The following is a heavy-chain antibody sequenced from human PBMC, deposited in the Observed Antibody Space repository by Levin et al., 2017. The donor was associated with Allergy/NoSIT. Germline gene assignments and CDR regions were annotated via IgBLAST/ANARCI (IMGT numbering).Heavy chain of an antibody. J-gene: IGHJ4*02. CDR3: ARARVAEMWFDY. CDR1: GGSFSGYY. D-gene: IGHD5-24*01. CDR2: INHSGST. Sequence: SETLSLTCAVYGGSFSGYYWSWIRQPPGKGLEWIGEINHSGSTHYNPSLKSRVTISVDTSKNQFSLKLSSVTAADTAVYYCARARVAEMWFDYWGQGTLVTVSS. V-gene: IGHV4-34*01.